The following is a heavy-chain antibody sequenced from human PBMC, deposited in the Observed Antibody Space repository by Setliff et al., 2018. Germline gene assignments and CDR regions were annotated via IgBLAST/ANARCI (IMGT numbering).Heavy chain of an antibody. CDR1: GGTFSSYA. Sequence: GASVKVSCKASGGTFSSYAISWVRQAPGQGLEWMGGIIPIFGTANYAQKFQGRVTITADESTSTAYMELSSLRSEDTAVYYCASIRDYNFWSGYYGPLDYWGQGTLVTV. J-gene: IGHJ4*02. V-gene: IGHV1-69*13. CDR2: IIPIFGTA. D-gene: IGHD3-3*01. CDR3: ASIRDYNFWSGYYGPLDY.